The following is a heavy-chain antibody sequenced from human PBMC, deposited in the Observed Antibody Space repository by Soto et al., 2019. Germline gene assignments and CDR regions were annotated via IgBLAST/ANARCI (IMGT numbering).Heavy chain of an antibody. Sequence: GSLRLSCAASGLTFSSYAMGWVRQGPGKGLEWVAVVSIGGSTHYADSVRGRFTISRDNSKNTLCLQMNSLTAKDTAVYFCAKGRGAGGHFDYWGQGALVTVSS. D-gene: IGHD2-15*01. V-gene: IGHV3-23*01. CDR1: GLTFSSYA. CDR3: AKGRGAGGHFDY. J-gene: IGHJ4*02. CDR2: VSIGGST.